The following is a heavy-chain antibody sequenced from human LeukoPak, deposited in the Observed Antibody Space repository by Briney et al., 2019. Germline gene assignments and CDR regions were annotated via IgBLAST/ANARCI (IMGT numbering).Heavy chain of an antibody. Sequence: GGSLRLSCAASGFTFSSYGMHWVRQAPGKGLEWVAVISYDGSNKYYADSVKGRFTISRDNSKNTLYLQMNSLRAEDTALYYCAREAWDAFDIWGRGTMVTVSS. CDR1: GFTFSSYG. J-gene: IGHJ3*02. CDR3: AREAWDAFDI. V-gene: IGHV3-30*03. CDR2: ISYDGSNK.